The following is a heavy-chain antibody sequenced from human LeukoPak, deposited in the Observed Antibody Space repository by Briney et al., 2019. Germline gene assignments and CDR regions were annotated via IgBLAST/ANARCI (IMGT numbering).Heavy chain of an antibody. D-gene: IGHD2-15*01. V-gene: IGHV3-11*03. CDR2: ISSTSSQT. CDR3: ARPYRAVLHDAFDV. Sequence: PGGSLRLSCAVSGFTFSDYYMSWVRQAPGKGLEWVSYISSTSSQTNYADSVKGRFIISRDNAKNSLYLQMNSLRADDTAVYYCARPYRAVLHDAFDVWGQGTMVTVSS. J-gene: IGHJ3*01. CDR1: GFTFSDYY.